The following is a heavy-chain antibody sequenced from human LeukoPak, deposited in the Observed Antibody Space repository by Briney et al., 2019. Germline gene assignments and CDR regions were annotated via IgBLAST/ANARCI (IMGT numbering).Heavy chain of an antibody. D-gene: IGHD1-1*01. CDR1: GYSFNTYW. Sequence: GESLEISCQGSGYSFNTYWIGWVRQVPGKGLEWMGIIYPGDSDTRYSPSFQGQVTISADKSISTAYLQWSSLKASDTAMYYCASVGSTRDYWGQGTLVTVSS. CDR2: IYPGDSDT. CDR3: ASVGSTRDY. J-gene: IGHJ4*02. V-gene: IGHV5-51*01.